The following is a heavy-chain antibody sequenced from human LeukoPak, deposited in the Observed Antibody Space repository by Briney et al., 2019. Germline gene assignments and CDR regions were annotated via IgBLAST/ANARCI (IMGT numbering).Heavy chain of an antibody. D-gene: IGHD7-27*01. V-gene: IGHV3-64*01. J-gene: IGHJ4*02. Sequence: GGSLRLSCAASGFTFSSYAMHWVRQAPGKGLEYVSAISSNGGSTYYANSVKGRFTISRDNSKKTLYLQMNSLRTEDTAVYYCASRNWGRPFDYWGQGTLVTVSS. CDR2: ISSNGGST. CDR3: ASRNWGRPFDY. CDR1: GFTFSSYA.